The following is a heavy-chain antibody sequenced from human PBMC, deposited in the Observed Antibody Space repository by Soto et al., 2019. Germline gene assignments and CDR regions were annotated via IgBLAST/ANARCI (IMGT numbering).Heavy chain of an antibody. V-gene: IGHV4-59*08. D-gene: IGHD6-19*01. J-gene: IGHJ4*02. Sequence: SETLSLTCTVSGGSISSYYWSWIRQPPGKGLEWIGYIYYSGSTNYNPSLKSRVTISVDTSKNQFSLKLSSVTAADTAVYYCARSAGSDRPFDYWGQGTLVTVSS. CDR3: ARSAGSDRPFDY. CDR2: IYYSGST. CDR1: GGSISSYY.